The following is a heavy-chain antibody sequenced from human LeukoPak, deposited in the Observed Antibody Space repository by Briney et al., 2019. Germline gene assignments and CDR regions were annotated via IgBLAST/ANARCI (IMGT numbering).Heavy chain of an antibody. V-gene: IGHV3-7*01. J-gene: IGHJ4*02. CDR3: ASLRAPAEGYY. CDR1: GFTFSTYW. D-gene: IGHD6-13*01. Sequence: PGGSLRLSCAASGFTFSTYWMTWVRQAPGKGRRGGAKIKQDGSEKYYVDSVKGRFTISRDNAKNSLYLQMNSLRAEDTAVYYCASLRAPAEGYYWGQGTLVTVSS. CDR2: IKQDGSEK.